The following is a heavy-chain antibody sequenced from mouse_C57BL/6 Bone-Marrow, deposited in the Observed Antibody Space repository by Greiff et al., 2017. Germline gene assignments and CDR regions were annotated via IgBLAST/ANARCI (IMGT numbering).Heavy chain of an antibody. J-gene: IGHJ4*01. Sequence: VQLQQPGAELVMPGASVKLSCKASGYTFTSYWMHWVKQRPGQGLEWIGEIDPSDSYTNYNQKFKGKSTLTVDKSSSTAYMQLSSLTSEDSAVYYCAREKLGRSAMDYWGQGTAVTVSS. CDR2: IDPSDSYT. D-gene: IGHD4-1*01. CDR3: AREKLGRSAMDY. CDR1: GYTFTSYW. V-gene: IGHV1-69*01.